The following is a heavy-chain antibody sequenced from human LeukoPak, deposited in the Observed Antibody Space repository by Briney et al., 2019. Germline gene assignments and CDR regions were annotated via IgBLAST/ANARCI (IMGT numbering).Heavy chain of an antibody. Sequence: ASVKVSCKASGGTFSSYGITWVRQAPGQGLDWMGRIIPILGITNYAQKFQGRVTIIADRSTSTAYMELSSVRSEDTAVYSCARDPALYDIAMAATGWYFDLWGRGTLVTVSS. CDR1: GGTFSSYG. CDR3: ARDPALYDIAMAATGWYFDL. J-gene: IGHJ2*01. CDR2: IIPILGIT. D-gene: IGHD6-19*01. V-gene: IGHV1-69*04.